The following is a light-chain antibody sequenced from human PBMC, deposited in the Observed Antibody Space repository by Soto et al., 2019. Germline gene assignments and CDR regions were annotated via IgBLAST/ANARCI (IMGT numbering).Light chain of an antibody. CDR1: QDIRKS. Sequence: DIQMTQSPSSLSASVGDRVTITCQASQDIRKSLNWYQQKSGKAPDLLIYDASNLETGVPSNFGGSGSGTDFTFTISSLQPEDIATYYCQQSHNLPFTFGPGTNVEIK. V-gene: IGKV1-33*01. CDR3: QQSHNLPFT. J-gene: IGKJ3*01. CDR2: DAS.